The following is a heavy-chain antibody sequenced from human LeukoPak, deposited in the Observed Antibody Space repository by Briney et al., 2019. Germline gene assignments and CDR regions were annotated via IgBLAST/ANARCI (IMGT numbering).Heavy chain of an antibody. CDR1: GFTFSNYG. D-gene: IGHD6-13*01. CDR3: AKVRQFTAATGTGLDY. J-gene: IGHJ4*02. Sequence: GRPLRLSCAASGFTFSNYGMHWVRQTPGKGLDWVAVIWHDGSIKYYADSVRGRFTISRDNSMNTVYLQMNSLRVEDTAVYYCAKVRQFTAATGTGLDYWGQGTLVTVSS. CDR2: IWHDGSIK. V-gene: IGHV3-33*03.